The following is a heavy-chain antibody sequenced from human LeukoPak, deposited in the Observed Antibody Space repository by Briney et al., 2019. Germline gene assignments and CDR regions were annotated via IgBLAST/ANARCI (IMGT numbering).Heavy chain of an antibody. CDR3: ARDQYSSGWHDAFDI. V-gene: IGHV4-38-2*02. Sequence: SETLSLTCTVSGYSISSGYYWGWIRQPPGKGLEWIGSIYHSGSTYYNPSLKSRVTISVDTSKNQFSLKLSSVTAADTAVYYCARDQYSSGWHDAFDIWGQGTMVTVSS. D-gene: IGHD6-19*01. CDR1: GYSISSGYY. CDR2: IYHSGST. J-gene: IGHJ3*02.